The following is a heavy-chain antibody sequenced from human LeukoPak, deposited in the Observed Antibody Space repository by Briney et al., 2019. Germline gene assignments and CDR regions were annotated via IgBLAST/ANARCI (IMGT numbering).Heavy chain of an antibody. J-gene: IGHJ3*02. CDR1: GGSISSSSYY. Sequence: SETLSLTCTVSGGSISSSSYYWGWIRQPPGKGLEWIGSIYYSGSTYYNPSLKSRVTISVDTSKNQFSLKLSSVTAADTAVYYCARHFPFRTRRVYNWNSDDAFDIWGQGTMVTVSS. CDR2: IYYSGST. CDR3: ARHFPFRTRRVYNWNSDDAFDI. V-gene: IGHV4-39*01. D-gene: IGHD1-7*01.